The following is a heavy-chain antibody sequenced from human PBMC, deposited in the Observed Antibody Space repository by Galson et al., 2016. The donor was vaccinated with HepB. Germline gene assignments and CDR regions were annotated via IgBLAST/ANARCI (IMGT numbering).Heavy chain of an antibody. CDR2: TYYRSKWYY. CDR3: ATGVKGAPVGAAGTLFYFDF. J-gene: IGHJ4*02. Sequence: CAISGDSVSSNSATWDWIRQSPSRGLEWLGRTYYRSKWYYDYAVSLKGRISITTDTSTNQFSLQLESMTPEDSAVYYCATGVKGAPVGAAGTLFYFDFWALGTLVTVSS. V-gene: IGHV6-1*01. D-gene: IGHD6-13*01. CDR1: GDSVSSNSAT.